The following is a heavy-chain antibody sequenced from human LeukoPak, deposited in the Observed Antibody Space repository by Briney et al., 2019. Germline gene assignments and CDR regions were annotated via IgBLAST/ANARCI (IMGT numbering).Heavy chain of an antibody. CDR1: GFSFDSYD. Sequence: PGGSLRLSCVASGFSFDSYDMVWVRQAPGKGLEWLSYISSSGGSMSYVDSVKGRFTISRDNARNSLYLHMTSLRDEDTAVYYCAVWFGELLFGFDYWGQGTLVTVSS. CDR3: AVWFGELLFGFDY. CDR2: ISSSGGSM. J-gene: IGHJ4*02. V-gene: IGHV3-48*02. D-gene: IGHD3-10*01.